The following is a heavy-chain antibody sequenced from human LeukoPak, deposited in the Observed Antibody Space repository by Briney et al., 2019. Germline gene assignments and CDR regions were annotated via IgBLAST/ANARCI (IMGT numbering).Heavy chain of an antibody. CDR1: GGSFSGYY. D-gene: IGHD2-2*01. V-gene: IGHV4-34*01. J-gene: IGHJ6*03. Sequence: SETLSLTCAVYGGSFSGYYWSWIRQPPGKGLEWIGEINHSGSTNYNPPLKSRVTISVDTSKKQFSLKLSSVTAADTAVYYCARSGRYCSSTSCFLPAYYYYYYYMDVWGKGTTVTISS. CDR3: ARSGRYCSSTSCFLPAYYYYYYYMDV. CDR2: INHSGST.